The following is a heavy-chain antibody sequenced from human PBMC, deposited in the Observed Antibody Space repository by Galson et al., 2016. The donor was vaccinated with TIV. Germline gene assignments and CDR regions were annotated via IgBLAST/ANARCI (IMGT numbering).Heavy chain of an antibody. Sequence: SLRLSCAASGFTFSLYGMHWVRQAPGKGLEWVAAISSDGRNEYCGDSVKGRFTVSRDNSKNTVSLQMNSLRAEDTAVYYCAKASLAAAGHEGAFDFWGQGTLVTVSS. CDR1: GFTFSLYG. CDR2: ISSDGRNE. D-gene: IGHD6-13*01. CDR3: AKASLAAAGHEGAFDF. V-gene: IGHV3-30*18. J-gene: IGHJ4*02.